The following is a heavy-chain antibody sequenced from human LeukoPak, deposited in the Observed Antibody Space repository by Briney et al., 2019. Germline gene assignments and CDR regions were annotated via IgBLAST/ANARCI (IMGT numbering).Heavy chain of an antibody. J-gene: IGHJ6*03. CDR3: AKAAGGSGYYYYYMDV. V-gene: IGHV3-9*01. D-gene: IGHD3-10*01. Sequence: GRSLRLSCAASGFTFDDYAMHWVQQAPGKGLEWVSGISWNSGSIGYADSVKGRFTISRDNSKNTLYLQMNSLRAEDTAVYYCAKAAGGSGYYYYYMDVWGKGTTVTVSS. CDR1: GFTFDDYA. CDR2: ISWNSGSI.